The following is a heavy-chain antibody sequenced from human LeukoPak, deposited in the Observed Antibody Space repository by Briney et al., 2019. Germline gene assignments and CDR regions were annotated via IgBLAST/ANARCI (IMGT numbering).Heavy chain of an antibody. Sequence: SVKVSCKASGGTFSSYAISWVLQAPGQGLEWMGGIIPIFGTPNYAQKFLGRVTITTDESTSTAYMELRSLRSDDTAVYYCARAIALRFLEWSLDAFDIWGQGTMVTVSS. CDR1: GGTFSSYA. CDR3: ARAIALRFLEWSLDAFDI. CDR2: IIPIFGTP. D-gene: IGHD3-3*01. V-gene: IGHV1-69*05. J-gene: IGHJ3*02.